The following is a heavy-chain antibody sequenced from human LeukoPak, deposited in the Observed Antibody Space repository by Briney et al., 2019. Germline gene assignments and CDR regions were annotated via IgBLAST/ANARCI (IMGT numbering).Heavy chain of an antibody. V-gene: IGHV3-7*03. CDR3: ARVEYSGNGNLY. Sequence: GGPLRLSCAGSGLHFINYWMTWVRQVPGKGLKWVANIDLDGRGKYYLPSVRGRFTSSKGDAKDSLYLQMDSLIREDTAIYYCARVEYSGNGNLYWGQGALVTVSS. J-gene: IGHJ4*02. D-gene: IGHD1-26*01. CDR2: IDLDGRGK. CDR1: GLHFINYW.